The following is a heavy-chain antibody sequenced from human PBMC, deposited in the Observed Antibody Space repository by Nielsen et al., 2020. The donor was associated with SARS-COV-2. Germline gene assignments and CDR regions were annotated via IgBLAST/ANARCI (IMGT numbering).Heavy chain of an antibody. J-gene: IGHJ4*02. CDR1: GFTFSSYG. D-gene: IGHD2-15*01. Sequence: GGSLRLSCAASGFTFSSYGMHWVRQAPGKGLEWVAVISYDGSNKYYADSVKGRFTISRDNSKNTLYLQMNSLRAEDTAVYYCASPPSYCSGGSWDSVGCLGYWGQGTLVTVSS. V-gene: IGHV3-30*19. CDR3: ASPPSYCSGGSWDSVGCLGY. CDR2: ISYDGSNK.